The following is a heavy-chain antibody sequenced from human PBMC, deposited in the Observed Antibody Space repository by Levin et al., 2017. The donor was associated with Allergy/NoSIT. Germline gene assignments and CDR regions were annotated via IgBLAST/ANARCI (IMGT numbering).Heavy chain of an antibody. V-gene: IGHV3-9*01. CDR3: AKGVAGSGYPHFDY. CDR2: LSWDSSSI. J-gene: IGHJ4*02. D-gene: IGHD3-22*01. CDR1: GFTFDDYA. Sequence: GGSLRLSCAASGFTFDDYAMYWVRQAPGKGLEWVSGLSWDSSSIGYGDSVKGRFTISRDNAKNSLYLQMNSLKPEDTALYYCAKGVAGSGYPHFDYWGQGTLVTVSS.